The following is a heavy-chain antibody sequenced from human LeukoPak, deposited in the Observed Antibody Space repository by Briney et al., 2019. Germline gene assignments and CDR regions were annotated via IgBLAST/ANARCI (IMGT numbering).Heavy chain of an antibody. V-gene: IGHV4-61*02. D-gene: IGHD5-18*01. CDR3: ARVADVDTATFDY. CDR1: GGSISSGSYY. Sequence: PSETLSLTCTVSGGSISSGSYYWSWIRQPAGKGLEWIGRIYTSGSTNYNPSLKSRVTISVDTSKNQFSLKLSSVTAADTAVYYCARVADVDTATFDYWGQGTLVTVSS. CDR2: IYTSGST. J-gene: IGHJ4*02.